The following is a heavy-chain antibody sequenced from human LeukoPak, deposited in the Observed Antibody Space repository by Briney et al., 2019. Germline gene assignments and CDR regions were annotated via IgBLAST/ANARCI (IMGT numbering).Heavy chain of an antibody. CDR1: EFTFVRYA. CDR2: ISSSSFKI. D-gene: IGHD6-13*01. Sequence: GGPLRLSCAASEFTFVRYAMNWVRQAPGKGLEWVSYISSSSFKIGYADSVKGRFTISRDNSKNSLYLQMDSLRVEDTAVYYCVKDPSYGSSWYYYMDVWGKGTTVTVSS. J-gene: IGHJ6*03. CDR3: VKDPSYGSSWYYYMDV. V-gene: IGHV3-48*04.